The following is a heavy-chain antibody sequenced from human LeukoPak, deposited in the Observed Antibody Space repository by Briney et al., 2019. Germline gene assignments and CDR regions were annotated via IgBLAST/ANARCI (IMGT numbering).Heavy chain of an antibody. CDR3: ARDLGSYQDY. CDR1: GFTFSSYS. CDR2: ISSSSSYI. Sequence: GGSLRLSCAASGFTFSSYSMNWVRQAPGKGLEWVSSISSSSSYIYYADSVKGRFTISRDNAKNSLYLQMNSLRAEDAAVYYCARDLGSYQDYWGQGTLVTVSS. J-gene: IGHJ4*02. V-gene: IGHV3-21*01. D-gene: IGHD5-18*01.